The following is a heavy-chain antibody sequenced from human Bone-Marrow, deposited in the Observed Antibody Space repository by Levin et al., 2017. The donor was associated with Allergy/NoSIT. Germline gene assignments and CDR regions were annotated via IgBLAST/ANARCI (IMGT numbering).Heavy chain of an antibody. CDR1: GYTFSSNY. D-gene: IGHD6-6*01. CDR3: ARARYSSSSHYARGYHDYGMDV. V-gene: IGHV1-46*01. Sequence: ASVKVSCKASGYTFSSNYIHWVRQAPGQGLEWMGIINPSGGSTSYAQKFQGRVTMTRDTSTSTVYMELSPLRSEDTALYCCARARYSSSSHYARGYHDYGMDVWGQGTTVTVSS. J-gene: IGHJ6*02. CDR2: INPSGGST.